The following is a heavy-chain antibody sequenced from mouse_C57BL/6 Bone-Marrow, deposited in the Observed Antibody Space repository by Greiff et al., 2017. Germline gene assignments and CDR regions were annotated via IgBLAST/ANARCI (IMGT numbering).Heavy chain of an antibody. Sequence: EVQLVESGGGLVKPGGSLKLSCAASGFTFSSYAMSWVRQTPEKRLEWVANISDGGSYTYYPANVKGRFTISRDTAKNNLYLQMSHLKAEDTAMYYCARDRRDYDGSSPYAMDDWGQGTSVTVSS. CDR1: GFTFSSYA. D-gene: IGHD1-1*01. J-gene: IGHJ4*01. CDR3: ARDRRDYDGSSPYAMDD. CDR2: ISDGGSYT. V-gene: IGHV5-4*01.